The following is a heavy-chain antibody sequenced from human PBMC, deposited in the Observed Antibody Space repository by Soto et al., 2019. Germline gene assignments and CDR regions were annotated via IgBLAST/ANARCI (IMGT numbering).Heavy chain of an antibody. Sequence: GGSLRLSCAASGFIFGNYGMHWVRQAPGKGLEWVAVIWYDGSHESYADSVKGRFTISRDNSKNTLFLQMNSLRAEDTAVYYCARDRYSYDSRAYQGVDWYFDLWGRGTLVTVSS. CDR3: ARDRYSYDSRAYQGVDWYFDL. J-gene: IGHJ2*01. V-gene: IGHV3-33*01. D-gene: IGHD3-22*01. CDR2: IWYDGSHE. CDR1: GFIFGNYG.